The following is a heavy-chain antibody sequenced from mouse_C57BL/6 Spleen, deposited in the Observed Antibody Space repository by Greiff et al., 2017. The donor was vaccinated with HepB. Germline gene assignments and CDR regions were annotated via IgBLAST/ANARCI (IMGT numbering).Heavy chain of an antibody. J-gene: IGHJ4*01. V-gene: IGHV1-64*01. CDR3: AREYYYAMDY. CDR2: IHPNSGST. CDR1: GYTFTSYW. Sequence: QVQLQQPGAELVKPGASVKLSCKASGYTFTSYWMHWVKQRPGQGLEWIGMIHPNSGSTNYNEKFKSKATLTVDKSPSTAYMQLSSLTSEDSAVYYCAREYYYAMDYWGQGTSVTVSS.